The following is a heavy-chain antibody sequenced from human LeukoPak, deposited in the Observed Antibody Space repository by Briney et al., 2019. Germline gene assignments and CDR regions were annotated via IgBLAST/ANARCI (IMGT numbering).Heavy chain of an antibody. D-gene: IGHD4-23*01. Sequence: GGSLRLSCVTSGFPLSTYGVHWVRQAPGSGLEWLAYIHYDGYTTTYADSVKGRFTISRENSKNTLYLQMTSLRTEDTAVYYCAKVGYGGNARSYFDYSGQGTLVTVSS. J-gene: IGHJ4*02. CDR3: AKVGYGGNARSYFDY. CDR1: GFPLSTYG. V-gene: IGHV3-30*02. CDR2: IHYDGYTT.